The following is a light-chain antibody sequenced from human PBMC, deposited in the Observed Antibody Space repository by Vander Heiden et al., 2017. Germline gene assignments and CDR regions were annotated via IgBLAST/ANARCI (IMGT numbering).Light chain of an antibody. CDR2: EVS. J-gene: IGLJ2*01. CDR1: SSDVGAYNY. CDR3: SSYASGGTLE. V-gene: IGLV2-14*01. Sequence: QSALTQPASVSGSPGQSITISCTGTSSDVGAYNYVSWYQHHPGKAPKLLIYEVSNRPSGLSNRFSGSKSGNTASLTISGHQAEDEAIYYCSSYASGGTLEFGGGTKVTVL.